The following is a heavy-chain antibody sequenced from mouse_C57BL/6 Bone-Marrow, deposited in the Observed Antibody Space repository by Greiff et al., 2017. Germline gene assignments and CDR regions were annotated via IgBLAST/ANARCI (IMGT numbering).Heavy chain of an antibody. J-gene: IGHJ1*03. CDR3: ARTTMVTTSYWYFDV. CDR2: IYPRSGNT. V-gene: IGHV1-81*01. Sequence: VQLVESGAELARPGASVKLSCKASGYTFTSYGISWVKQRTGQGLEWIGEIYPRSGNTYYNEKFKGKATLTADKSSSTAYMELRSLTSEDSAVYFCARTTMVTTSYWYFDVWGTGTTVTGSS. CDR1: GYTFTSYG. D-gene: IGHD2-2*01.